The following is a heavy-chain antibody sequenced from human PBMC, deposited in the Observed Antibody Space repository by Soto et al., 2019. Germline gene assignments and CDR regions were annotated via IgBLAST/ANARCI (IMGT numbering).Heavy chain of an antibody. CDR2: ISAYNGNT. D-gene: IGHD3-22*01. CDR3: ARDLTKYYYDSSGYYYVSLAYSWLDP. Sequence: ASVKVSCKASGYTFTSYGISWVRQAPGQGLEWMGWISAYNGNTNYAQKLQGRVTMTTDTSTSTAYMELRSLRSDDTAVYYCARDLTKYYYDSSGYYYVSLAYSWLDPWGQGTQVTVSS. V-gene: IGHV1-18*01. J-gene: IGHJ5*02. CDR1: GYTFTSYG.